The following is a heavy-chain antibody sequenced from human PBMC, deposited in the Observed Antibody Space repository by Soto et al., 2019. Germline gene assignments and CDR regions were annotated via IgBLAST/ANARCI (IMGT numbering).Heavy chain of an antibody. Sequence: QVQLQESGPGLVKPSETLSLTCTVSGGSISSYYWSWIRQHPGKGLEWIGYIYYSGSTNYNPSLKSRVTISVDTSKIQFSLKLSSVTAADTAVYCCARRYGSCFDYWGQGTLVTVSS. V-gene: IGHV4-59*08. CDR2: IYYSGST. CDR1: GGSISSYY. CDR3: ARRYGSCFDY. D-gene: IGHD5-18*01. J-gene: IGHJ4*02.